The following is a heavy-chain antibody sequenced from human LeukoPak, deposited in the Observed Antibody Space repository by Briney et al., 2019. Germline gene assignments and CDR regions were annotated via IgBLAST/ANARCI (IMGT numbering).Heavy chain of an antibody. CDR1: GFTFSSYA. D-gene: IGHD6-19*01. J-gene: IGHJ4*02. Sequence: GGSLRLSCAASGFTFSSYAMSWVRQAPGKGLEWVSAISGSGGSTYYADSVKGRFTISRDNSKNALYLQMNSLRAEDTAVYYCAKTPPGYSSGWYCDYWGQGTLVTVSS. V-gene: IGHV3-23*01. CDR2: ISGSGGST. CDR3: AKTPPGYSSGWYCDY.